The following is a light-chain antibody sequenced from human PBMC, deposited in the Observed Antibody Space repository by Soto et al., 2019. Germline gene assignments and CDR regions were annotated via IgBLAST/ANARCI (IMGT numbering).Light chain of an antibody. CDR1: QSISSW. J-gene: IGKJ1*01. V-gene: IGKV1-5*01. CDR3: QHYNSPWT. Sequence: DIQMTQSPYTLSASVGDRVTITCRASQSISSWLAWYQQKPGKAPNLLIYDASSLESGVPSRFSGSGSGTEFTLTISSLQPDDFPTYYCQHYNSPWTLGQGTKVEIK. CDR2: DAS.